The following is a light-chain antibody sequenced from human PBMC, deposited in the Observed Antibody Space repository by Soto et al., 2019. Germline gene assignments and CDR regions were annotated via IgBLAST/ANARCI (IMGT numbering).Light chain of an antibody. CDR3: QQYNNWPRT. Sequence: EIVLTQSPGAVSLSPGDRATLSCRASQSVSSSSLAWYQQKPGQAPRLLIYGASSRATGIPDRFSGSGSGTDFTLTINSLQSEDFAVYYCQQYNNWPRTFGQGTKVDIK. CDR1: QSVSSSS. CDR2: GAS. V-gene: IGKV3-20*01. J-gene: IGKJ1*01.